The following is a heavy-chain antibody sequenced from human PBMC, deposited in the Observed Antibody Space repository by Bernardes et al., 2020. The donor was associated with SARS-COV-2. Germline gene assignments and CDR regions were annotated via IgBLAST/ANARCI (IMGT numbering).Heavy chain of an antibody. Sequence: GSLRLSCAASGFTFSSYAMSWVRQAPGKGLEWVSAISGSGGSTYYGDSVKGRFTISRDNSKNTLYLQINSLRAEDTAVYYCAKGGPAGTIFGVVIIEDGFDIWGQGTMVTVSS. D-gene: IGHD3-3*01. CDR1: GFTFSSYA. CDR2: ISGSGGST. J-gene: IGHJ3*02. CDR3: AKGGPAGTIFGVVIIEDGFDI. V-gene: IGHV3-23*01.